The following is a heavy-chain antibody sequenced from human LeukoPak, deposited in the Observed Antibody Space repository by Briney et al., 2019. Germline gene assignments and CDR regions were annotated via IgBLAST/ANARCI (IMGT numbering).Heavy chain of an antibody. CDR2: INPGDGTT. CDR3: SKVGQLVFDY. V-gene: IGHV1-46*03. CDR1: GYTFTNDY. Sequence: GASVKVSCKTSGYTFTNDYMHWVRQAPGQGLEWMGVINPGDGTTKYARKFQGRVTMTRDTSTSTLYMELSSLRSEDTAMYYCSKVGQLVFDYWGQGTLVTVSS. J-gene: IGHJ4*02. D-gene: IGHD6-6*01.